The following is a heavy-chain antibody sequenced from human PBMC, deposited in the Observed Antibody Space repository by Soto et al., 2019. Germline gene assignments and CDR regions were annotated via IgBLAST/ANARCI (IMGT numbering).Heavy chain of an antibody. D-gene: IGHD2-15*01. CDR1: GYTFTGYY. V-gene: IGHV1-2*02. Sequence: ASVKVSCKASGYTFTGYYMHWVRQAPGQGLEWMGWINLNSGGTNYAQKFQGRVTMTRDTSISSAYMELSRLRSDDTAVYYCASGWWSAKLDYWGQGTLVTVSS. J-gene: IGHJ4*02. CDR3: ASGWWSAKLDY. CDR2: INLNSGGT.